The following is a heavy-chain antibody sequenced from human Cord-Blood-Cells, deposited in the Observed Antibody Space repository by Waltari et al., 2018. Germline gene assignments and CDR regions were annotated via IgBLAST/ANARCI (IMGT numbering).Heavy chain of an antibody. J-gene: IGHJ3*02. D-gene: IGHD2-2*01. Sequence: QVQLQESGPGLVKPSETLSLTCAVSGYSISSGYYWGWIRQRPGKGLEWIGSIYHSCGTHYNPSLKSGVTISVDTSKNQFSLKLSSVTAADTSVYYCARDQHCSSTSCYDAFDIWGQGTMVTVSS. CDR1: GYSISSGYY. CDR3: ARDQHCSSTSCYDAFDI. V-gene: IGHV4-38-2*02. CDR2: IYHSCGT.